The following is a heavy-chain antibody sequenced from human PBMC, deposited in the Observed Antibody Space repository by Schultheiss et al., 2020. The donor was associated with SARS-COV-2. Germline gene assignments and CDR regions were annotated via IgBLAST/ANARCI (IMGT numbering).Heavy chain of an antibody. D-gene: IGHD2-15*01. V-gene: IGHV4-31*03. CDR2: IYYSGST. Sequence: SETLSLTCTVSGDSISNRDYYWSWIRQHPGKGLEWIGYIYYSGSTYYNPSLKSRVTISVDTSKNQFSLKLASVTAADTAVYYCAKVDPAPPIARPDVNWFESWGQGALVTVSS. CDR1: GDSISNRDYY. J-gene: IGHJ5*01. CDR3: AKVDPAPPIARPDVNWFES.